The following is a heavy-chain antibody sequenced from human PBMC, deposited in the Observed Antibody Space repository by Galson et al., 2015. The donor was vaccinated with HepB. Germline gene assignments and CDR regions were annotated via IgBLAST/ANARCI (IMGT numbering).Heavy chain of an antibody. CDR3: ARPYCSGGSCYSYYYGMDV. J-gene: IGHJ6*02. Sequence: SVTVSCKASGSTFTSYYMHWVRQAPGQGLEWMGIINPSGGSTSYAQKFQGRVTMTRDTSTSTVYMELSSLRSEDTAVYYCARPYCSGGSCYSYYYGMDVWGQGTTVTVSS. D-gene: IGHD2-15*01. CDR1: GSTFTSYY. V-gene: IGHV1-46*01. CDR2: INPSGGST.